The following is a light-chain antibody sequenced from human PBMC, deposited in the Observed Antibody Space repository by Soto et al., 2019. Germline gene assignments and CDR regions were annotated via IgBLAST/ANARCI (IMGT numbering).Light chain of an antibody. Sequence: EIVLTQSPGTLSLSPGEGATLSCRASQSFSSSYLAWYQQKPGQAPRLLIYGASSRATGIPDRFSGSGSGTDFTLTISRLEPEDFAVYYCQHYATSPLTVGGGTKVDIK. CDR2: GAS. CDR1: QSFSSSY. J-gene: IGKJ4*01. CDR3: QHYATSPLT. V-gene: IGKV3-20*01.